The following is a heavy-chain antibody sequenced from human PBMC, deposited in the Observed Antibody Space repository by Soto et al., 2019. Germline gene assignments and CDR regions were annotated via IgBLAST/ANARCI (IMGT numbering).Heavy chain of an antibody. Sequence: EVQVLESGGGLVQPGGSLRLSCAVSGVTFSHYAMTWVRQAPGKGLEWVATIRGTGDTESANSVKGRFIISRDNSKETLFLQMDSLRAEDTAVYYCTRDPNGDYVGAFEFWGQGTMVIVSS. CDR1: GVTFSHYA. CDR2: IRGTGDT. V-gene: IGHV3-23*01. CDR3: TRDPNGDYVGAFEF. J-gene: IGHJ3*01. D-gene: IGHD4-17*01.